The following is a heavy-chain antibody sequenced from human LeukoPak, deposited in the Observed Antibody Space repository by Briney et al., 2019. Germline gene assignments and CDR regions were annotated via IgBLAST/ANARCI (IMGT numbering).Heavy chain of an antibody. CDR3: ARDAVLPDIMVSYYFDY. CDR1: RYTFTGYY. CDR2: INPNRGGT. Sequence: ASVKDSCKASRYTFTGYYMHWVRHAPGQGLEWMGWINPNRGGTNYAQKFQGRVTTTRDTSISTAYLELSRLRSDDTAVYYCARDAVLPDIMVSYYFDYWGEGTLVTVSS. J-gene: IGHJ4*02. V-gene: IGHV1-2*02. D-gene: IGHD3-16*01.